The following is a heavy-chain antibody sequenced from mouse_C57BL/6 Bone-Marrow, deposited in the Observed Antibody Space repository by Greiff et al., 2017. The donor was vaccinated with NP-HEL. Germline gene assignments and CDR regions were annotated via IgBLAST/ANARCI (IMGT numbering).Heavy chain of an antibody. CDR2: IWSGGST. J-gene: IGHJ4*01. Sequence: QVQLKESGPGLVQPSQSLSITCTVSGFSLTSYGVHWVRQSPGKGLEWLGVIWSGGSTDYNAAFISRLSISKDNSKSQVFFKMNSLQADDTAIYYCARGKTEAITTGGEYYYAMDYWGQGTSVTVSS. CDR1: GFSLTSYG. V-gene: IGHV2-2*01. CDR3: ARGKTEAITTGGEYYYAMDY. D-gene: IGHD2-4*01.